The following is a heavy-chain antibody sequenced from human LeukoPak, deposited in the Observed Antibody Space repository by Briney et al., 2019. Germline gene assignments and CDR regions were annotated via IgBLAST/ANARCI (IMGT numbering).Heavy chain of an antibody. CDR1: GFTFSSYG. CDR2: ISYDGSNK. D-gene: IGHD4/OR15-4a*01. V-gene: IGHV3-30*03. Sequence: GGFLRLSCAASGFTFSSYGMHWVRQAPGKGLEWVAVISYDGSNKYYADSVKGRFTISRDNSKNTLYLQMNSLRAEDTAMYYCARRAGAYSHPYDYWGQGTLVTVSS. J-gene: IGHJ4*02. CDR3: ARRAGAYSHPYDY.